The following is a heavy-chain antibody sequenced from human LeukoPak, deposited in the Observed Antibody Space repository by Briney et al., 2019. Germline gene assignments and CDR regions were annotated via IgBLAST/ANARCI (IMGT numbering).Heavy chain of an antibody. D-gene: IGHD3-10*01. CDR3: AREGDRGYYGSGTLRT. Sequence: GGSLRLSCAASGFTFSDYYMSWIRQAPGKGLEWVSYISSSGSTIYYADSVKGRFTISGDNAKNSLYLQMNSLRAEDTAVYYCAREGDRGYYGSGTLRTWGQGTLVTVSS. CDR2: ISSSGSTI. V-gene: IGHV3-11*01. CDR1: GFTFSDYY. J-gene: IGHJ5*02.